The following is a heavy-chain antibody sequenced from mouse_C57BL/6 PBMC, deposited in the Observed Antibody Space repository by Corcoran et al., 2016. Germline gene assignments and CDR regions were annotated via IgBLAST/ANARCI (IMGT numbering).Heavy chain of an antibody. CDR2: ISYDGSN. Sequence: DVQLQESGPGLVKPSQSLSLTCPVTGYSITSGYYWTGIRQFPGNKLEWMGYISYDGSNNYNQSLKNQSPITPDTSKNQFFLKLNTVTTEDTATYYCARGYYGSSYGYFDVWGTGTTVTVSS. D-gene: IGHD1-1*01. J-gene: IGHJ1*03. CDR3: ARGYYGSSYGYFDV. V-gene: IGHV3-6*01. CDR1: GYSITSGYY.